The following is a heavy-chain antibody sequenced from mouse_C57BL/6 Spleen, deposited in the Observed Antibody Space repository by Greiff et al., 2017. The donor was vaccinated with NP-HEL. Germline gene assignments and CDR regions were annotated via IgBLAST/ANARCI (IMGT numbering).Heavy chain of an antibody. V-gene: IGHV14-4*01. J-gene: IGHJ3*01. CDR3: TSDSSGSWFAY. Sequence: EVKLQESGAELVRPGASVKLSCTASGFNIKDDYMHWVKQRPEQGLEWIGWIDPENGDTEYASKFQGKATITADTSSNTAYLQLSSLTSEDTAVYYCTSDSSGSWFAYWGQGTLVTVSA. D-gene: IGHD3-2*02. CDR2: IDPENGDT. CDR1: GFNIKDDY.